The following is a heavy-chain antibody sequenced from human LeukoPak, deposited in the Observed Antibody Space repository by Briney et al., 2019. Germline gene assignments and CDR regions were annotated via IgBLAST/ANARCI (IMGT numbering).Heavy chain of an antibody. CDR3: ARVSDFWSGYPYNFDY. V-gene: IGHV4-34*01. CDR2: LYHSGST. CDR1: GGSFSGYY. J-gene: IGHJ4*02. Sequence: PSETLSLTCAVYGGSFSGYYWSWIRQPPGKGLEWIGSLYHSGSTYYNPSLKSRVTISVDSSKNQFSLNLSSVTAADTAVYYCARVSDFWSGYPYNFDYWGQGTLVTVSS. D-gene: IGHD3-3*01.